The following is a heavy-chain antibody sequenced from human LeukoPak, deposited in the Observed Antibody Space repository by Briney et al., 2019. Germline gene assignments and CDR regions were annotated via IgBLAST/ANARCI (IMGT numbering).Heavy chain of an antibody. CDR1: GFTFSSYS. J-gene: IGHJ4*02. CDR2: ISSSSSYI. D-gene: IGHD3-3*01. Sequence: GSLRLSCAASGFTFSSYSMNWVRQAPGKGLEWVSSISSSSSYIYYADSVKGRFTISRDNAKNSLYLQMNSLRSDDTAVYYCARVAILGVGLDDYWGQGTPVTVSS. V-gene: IGHV3-21*04. CDR3: ARVAILGVGLDDY.